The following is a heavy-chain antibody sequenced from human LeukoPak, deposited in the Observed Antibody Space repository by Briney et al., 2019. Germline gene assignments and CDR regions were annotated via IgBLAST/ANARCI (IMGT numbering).Heavy chain of an antibody. V-gene: IGHV3-30*02. Sequence: PGGSLRLSCAASGFIFSYYGMHWVRQAPGKGLEWVAFIRYDGSNKYYADSVKGRFTISRDNSKNTLYLQMNSLRAEDTALYYCAKGESSNWYYFDYWGQGTLVTVSS. CDR3: AKGESSNWYYFDY. D-gene: IGHD6-13*01. J-gene: IGHJ4*02. CDR1: GFIFSYYG. CDR2: IRYDGSNK.